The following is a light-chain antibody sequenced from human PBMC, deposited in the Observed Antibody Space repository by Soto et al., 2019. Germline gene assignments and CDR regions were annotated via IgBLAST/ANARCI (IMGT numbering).Light chain of an antibody. CDR2: DAF. J-gene: IGKJ2*01. Sequence: DIQMTQSPSTLSASVGDRVTITCRASQSISDWLAWYQQIPGRAPKLLIYDAFTLQSGVPSRFSGSGSGTEFILTISSVQPDDSATYYCQEHKRATFGKGTKLQIK. CDR3: QEHKRAT. V-gene: IGKV1-5*01. CDR1: QSISDW.